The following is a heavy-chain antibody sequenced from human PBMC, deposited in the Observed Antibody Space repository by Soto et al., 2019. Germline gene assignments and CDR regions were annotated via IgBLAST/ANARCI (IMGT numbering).Heavy chain of an antibody. J-gene: IGHJ4*02. D-gene: IGHD4-17*01. CDR2: ISYDGSNK. V-gene: IGHV3-30*18. CDR3: AKGSVTNALDY. CDR1: GFTFSSYG. Sequence: QVQLVESGGGVVQPGRSLRLSCAASGFTFSSYGMHWVRQAPGKGLEWVAVISYDGSNKYYADSVKGRFTISRDNSKNTLYLQMNSLRAEDTAVYYCAKGSVTNALDYWGQRTLVTVSS.